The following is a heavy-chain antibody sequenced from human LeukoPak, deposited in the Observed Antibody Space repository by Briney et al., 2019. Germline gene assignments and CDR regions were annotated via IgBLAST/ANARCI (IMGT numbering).Heavy chain of an antibody. J-gene: IGHJ4*02. D-gene: IGHD2-21*01. CDR1: GYTFTSYA. CDR3: ARGRVDSGFDY. V-gene: IGHV1-3*03. CDR2: INAGNGNT. Sequence: ASVKVSCKASGYTFTSYAMHWVRQAPGQRLEWMGWINAGNGNTKYSQKFQGRVTITRDTSASTAYMELSSLRSEDMAVYYCARGRVDSGFDYWGQGTLVTVSS.